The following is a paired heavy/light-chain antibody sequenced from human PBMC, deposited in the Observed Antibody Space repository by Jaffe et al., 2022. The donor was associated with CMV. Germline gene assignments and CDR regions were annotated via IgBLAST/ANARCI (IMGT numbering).Heavy chain of an antibody. J-gene: IGHJ5*02. Sequence: QITLKESGPTLVKPTQTLTLTCTFSGFSLSTSGVGVGWIRQPPGKALEWLALIYWDDDKRYSPSLKSRLTITKDTSKNQVVLTMTNMDPVDTATYYCAHSNPPYDYVWGSYPEWFDPWGQGTLVTVSS. D-gene: IGHD3-16*02. CDR1: GFSLSTSGVG. CDR3: AHSNPPYDYVWGSYPEWFDP. V-gene: IGHV2-5*02. CDR2: IYWDDDK.
Light chain of an antibody. CDR2: GAS. CDR3: QQYNNWPLYT. Sequence: EIVMTQSPATLSVSPGERATLSCRASQSVSSNLAWYQQKPGQAPRLLIYGASTRATGIPARFSGSGSGTEFTLTISSLQSEDFAVYYCQQYNNWPLYTFGQGTKLEIK. J-gene: IGKJ2*01. CDR1: QSVSSN. V-gene: IGKV3-15*01.